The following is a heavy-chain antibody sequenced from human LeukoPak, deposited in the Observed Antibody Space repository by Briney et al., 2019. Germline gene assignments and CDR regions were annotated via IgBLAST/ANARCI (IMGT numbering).Heavy chain of an antibody. CDR1: GGSIKSNNW. CDR2: IYHSGST. J-gene: IGHJ4*02. Sequence: PSETLSLTCAVSGGSIKSNNWWSWVRQPPGKGLEWIGGIYHSGSTNYNPSLESRVTVSVDKSKDQFSLDLSSVTAADTAVYYCARVNWNYVYFDYWGQGTLVTVSS. CDR3: ARVNWNYVYFDY. D-gene: IGHD1-7*01. V-gene: IGHV4-4*02.